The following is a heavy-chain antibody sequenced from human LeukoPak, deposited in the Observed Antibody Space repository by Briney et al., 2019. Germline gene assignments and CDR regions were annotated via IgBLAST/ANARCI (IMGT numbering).Heavy chain of an antibody. Sequence: GESLKISCKGSGSSFTSYWIGWVRQMPGKGLEWMGIIYPGDSDTRYSPSFQGQVTISADKSISTAYLQWSSLKASDTAMYYCARFYSEYSGSYSRGGAFDIWGQGTMVTVSS. CDR3: ARFYSEYSGSYSRGGAFDI. J-gene: IGHJ3*02. CDR2: IYPGDSDT. CDR1: GSSFTSYW. V-gene: IGHV5-51*01. D-gene: IGHD1-26*01.